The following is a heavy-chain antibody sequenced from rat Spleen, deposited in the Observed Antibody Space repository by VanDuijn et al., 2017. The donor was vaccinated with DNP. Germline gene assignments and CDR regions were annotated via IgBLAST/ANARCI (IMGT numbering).Heavy chain of an antibody. CDR2: INPDGGNT. V-gene: IGHV5-58*01. D-gene: IGHD1-6*01. CDR1: GFTFSTYW. Sequence: EVRLVETGGDLVPPGRSLKLSCVASGFTFSTYWMFWIRQAPGKGLEWVASINPDGGNTYYQDSVKGRFTISRDNTKNTLYLQMDSLRSEDTATYYCARHEGRGFCFDYWGQGVMVTVSS. J-gene: IGHJ2*01. CDR3: ARHEGRGFCFDY.